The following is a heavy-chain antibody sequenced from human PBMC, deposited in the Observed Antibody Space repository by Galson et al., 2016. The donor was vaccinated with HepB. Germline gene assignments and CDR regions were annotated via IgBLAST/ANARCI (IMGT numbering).Heavy chain of an antibody. CDR3: AKGGGSTWYISPHFVDP. V-gene: IGHV3-23*01. CDR1: GLTFSNYA. CDR2: ISGDTTTT. J-gene: IGHJ5*02. D-gene: IGHD6-13*01. Sequence: SLRLSCAASGLTFSNYAMTWVRQAPGKGLEWVSSISGDTTTTYYADSVKGRFTISRDNSKNTFYLQMNSLRAEDTASYYRAKGGGSTWYISPHFVDPWGQGTLVTVSS.